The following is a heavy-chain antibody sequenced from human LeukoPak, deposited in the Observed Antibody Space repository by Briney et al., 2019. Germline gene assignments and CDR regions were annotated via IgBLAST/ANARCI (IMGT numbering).Heavy chain of an antibody. CDR3: ARGSPYGRNWFDP. Sequence: PSETLSLTCTVSGGSISSYYWSWIRQPPGKGLEWIGYIYYSGSTNYNPSLKSRVTISVDTSKNQFSLKLSSVTAAGTAVYYCARGSPYGRNWFDPWGQGTLVTVSS. J-gene: IGHJ5*02. CDR1: GGSISSYY. D-gene: IGHD3-10*01. V-gene: IGHV4-59*12. CDR2: IYYSGST.